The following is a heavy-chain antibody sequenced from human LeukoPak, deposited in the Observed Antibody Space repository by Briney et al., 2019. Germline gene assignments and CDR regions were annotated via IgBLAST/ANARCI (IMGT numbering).Heavy chain of an antibody. D-gene: IGHD5-12*01. J-gene: IGHJ4*02. CDR3: AKGVDIVATIMVY. Sequence: PGGSLRLSCAASGFTFSSYAMSWVRQAPGKGPEWVSLISGSGGSTYYADSVKGRFTISRDNSKNTLYLQMNSLRAEDTAVYYCAKGVDIVATIMVYWGQGTLVTVSS. CDR1: GFTFSSYA. V-gene: IGHV3-23*01. CDR2: ISGSGGST.